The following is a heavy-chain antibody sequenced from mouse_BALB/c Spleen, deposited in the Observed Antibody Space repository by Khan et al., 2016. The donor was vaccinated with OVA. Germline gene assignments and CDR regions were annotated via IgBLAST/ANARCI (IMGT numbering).Heavy chain of an antibody. CDR1: GFIFSRYS. CDR2: ISTGGTYT. V-gene: IGHV5-9-3*01. Sequence: EVELVESGGGLVKPGGSLKLSCVASGFIFSRYSMSWVRQTPEKRLEWVASISTGGTYTYYQDSVKGRFTLSSDNADNTLYLQMHSLRYEDTAIYYFARHEDYYGSRPYFDYWGQGTTLTVSS. D-gene: IGHD1-1*01. J-gene: IGHJ2*01. CDR3: ARHEDYYGSRPYFDY.